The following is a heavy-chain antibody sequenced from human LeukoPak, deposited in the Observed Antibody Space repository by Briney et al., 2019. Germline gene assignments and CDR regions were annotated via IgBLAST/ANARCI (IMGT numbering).Heavy chain of an antibody. V-gene: IGHV4-59*01. CDR1: GGSFSGYY. J-gene: IGHJ4*02. D-gene: IGHD5/OR15-5a*01. CDR2: IYYSGRT. Sequence: PSETLSLTCAVYGGSFSGYYWSWIRQPPGKALEWIGSIYYSGRTNYNPSLKSRVTISLDTSKNQFSLKLSSVTAADTAFYYCARDSPLPNWGQGTLVTVSS. CDR3: ARDSPLPN.